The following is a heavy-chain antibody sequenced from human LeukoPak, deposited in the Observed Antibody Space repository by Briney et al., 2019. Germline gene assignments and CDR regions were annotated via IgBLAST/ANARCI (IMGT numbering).Heavy chain of an antibody. V-gene: IGHV4-34*01. CDR3: ARGLRTLIAARPSAFDI. D-gene: IGHD6-6*01. Sequence: SETLSLTCAVYGGSFSGYYWSWIRQPPGKGLEWFGEVNHSGSTNDHPSLKSRVTISVDTSKNQFSLKLSSVTAADTAIYYCARGLRTLIAARPSAFDIWGQGTMVTVSS. CDR2: VNHSGST. CDR1: GGSFSGYY. J-gene: IGHJ3*02.